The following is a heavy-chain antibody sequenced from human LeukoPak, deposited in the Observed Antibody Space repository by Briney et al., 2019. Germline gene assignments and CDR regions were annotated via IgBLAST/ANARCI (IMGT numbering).Heavy chain of an antibody. D-gene: IGHD6-6*01. V-gene: IGHV3-30-3*01. J-gene: IGHJ4*02. CDR2: ISYDGSNK. CDR1: GFTFSSYA. Sequence: GRSLRLSCAASGFTFSSYAMHWVRQAPGKGLEWVAVISYDGSNKYYADSVKGRFTISRDNSKNTLYLQMNSLRAEDTAVYYCARDREPYSSFGGFDYRGQGTLVTVSS. CDR3: ARDREPYSSFGGFDY.